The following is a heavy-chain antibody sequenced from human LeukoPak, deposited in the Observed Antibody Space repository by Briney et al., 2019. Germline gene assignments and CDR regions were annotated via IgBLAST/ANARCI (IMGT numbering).Heavy chain of an antibody. CDR3: VHPRGYSYGYDY. J-gene: IGHJ4*02. CDR2: FDPEDGET. Sequence: ASVKVSCKVSGYTLTELSMHWVRQAPGKGLEWMGGFDPEDGETIYAQKFQGRVTMTEDTSTDTAYMELSSLRSEDTAVYYCVHPRGYSYGYDYWGQGTLVTVSS. V-gene: IGHV1-24*01. CDR1: GYTLTELS. D-gene: IGHD5-18*01.